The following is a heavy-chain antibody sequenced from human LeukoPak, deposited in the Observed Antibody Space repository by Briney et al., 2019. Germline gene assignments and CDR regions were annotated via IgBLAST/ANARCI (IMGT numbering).Heavy chain of an antibody. CDR3: AKSLSSPGYTSGWVAFDI. CDR1: GFTFTNYA. Sequence: GGSLRLSCAASGFTFTNYARTWVRQAPGKGLEWVSSISGSGSGTYYGDSVKGRVTISRDNSKNTLYVQMHSLRAEDTALYYCAKSLSSPGYTSGWVAFDIWGQGTMVTVSS. J-gene: IGHJ3*02. CDR2: ISGSGSGT. V-gene: IGHV3-23*01. D-gene: IGHD6-19*01.